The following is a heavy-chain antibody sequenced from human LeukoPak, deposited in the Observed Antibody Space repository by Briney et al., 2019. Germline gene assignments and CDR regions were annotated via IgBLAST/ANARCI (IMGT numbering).Heavy chain of an antibody. V-gene: IGHV1-69*04. CDR2: IIPILGIA. CDR1: VGTFSSYT. CDR3: AREGGAGQGFDY. Sequence: SVKVSCKASVGTFSSYTISWVRQAPGQGREWMGRIIPILGIANYAQKFQGRVTITADKSTSTAYMELSSLRSEDTAVYYCAREGGAGQGFDYWGQGTLVTVSS. J-gene: IGHJ4*02.